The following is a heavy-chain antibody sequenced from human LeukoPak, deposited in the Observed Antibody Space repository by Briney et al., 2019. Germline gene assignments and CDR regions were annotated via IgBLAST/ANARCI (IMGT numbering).Heavy chain of an antibody. Sequence: SETLSLTCTVSGGSISSGGYYWSWIRQHLGKGLEWIGYIYYSGSTYYNPSLKSRVTISVDTSKNQFSLKLSSVTAADTAVYYCARRAAADTNYYYYYMDVWGKGTTVTVSS. D-gene: IGHD6-13*01. CDR3: ARRAAADTNYYYYYMDV. J-gene: IGHJ6*03. CDR2: IYYSGST. CDR1: GGSISSGGYY. V-gene: IGHV4-31*03.